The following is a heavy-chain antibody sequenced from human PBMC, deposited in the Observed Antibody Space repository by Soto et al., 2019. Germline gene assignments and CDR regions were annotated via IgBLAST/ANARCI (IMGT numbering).Heavy chain of an antibody. J-gene: IGHJ5*02. V-gene: IGHV4-59*01. CDR1: GGSISSYY. CDR2: IYYSGST. Sequence: PSETLSLTCTVSGGSISSYYWSWIRQPPGKGLEWIGYIYYSGSTNYNPSLKSRVTISVDTSKNQFSLKLSSVTAADTAVYYCARDRAYYYDSSGSRGPFDPWGQGTLVTVSS. D-gene: IGHD3-22*01. CDR3: ARDRAYYYDSSGSRGPFDP.